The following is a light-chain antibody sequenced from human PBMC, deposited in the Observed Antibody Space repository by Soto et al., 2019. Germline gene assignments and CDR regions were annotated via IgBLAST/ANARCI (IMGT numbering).Light chain of an antibody. CDR1: QSVTSN. Sequence: EIVMTQSPATLSVSPGERVTLHCRASQSVTSNLAWYQQKPGQAPRLLIYGASSRATGIPDRFSGSGSGTDFTLTISRLEPEDFAVYYCQQYGTSPITFGQGTRLEIK. V-gene: IGKV3-20*01. CDR3: QQYGTSPIT. J-gene: IGKJ5*01. CDR2: GAS.